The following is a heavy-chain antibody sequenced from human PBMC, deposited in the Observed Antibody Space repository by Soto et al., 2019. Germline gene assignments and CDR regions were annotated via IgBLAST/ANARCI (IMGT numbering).Heavy chain of an antibody. CDR2: IYYTGST. CDR1: RASMNNAYYY. CDR3: ARAERGGLGYFYRMDV. Sequence: QVQLQESGPGLVKPSRTLSLTCAVSRASMNNAYYYWTWIRQRPGQGLEWIGYIYYTGSTSYNPSLESRLTISVDMSKNQFSLKLSSVTAADTAVYYCARAERGGLGYFYRMDVWGQGTTVTVSS. D-gene: IGHD3-10*01. V-gene: IGHV4-31*11. J-gene: IGHJ6*02.